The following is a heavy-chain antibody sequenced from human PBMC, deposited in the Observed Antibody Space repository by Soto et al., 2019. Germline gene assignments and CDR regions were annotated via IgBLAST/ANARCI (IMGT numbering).Heavy chain of an antibody. J-gene: IGHJ4*02. D-gene: IGHD3-10*01. CDR2: IYWDDDE. Sequence: QITLKESGPTLVKPTQTLTLTCSFSGFSLTTDGVGVGWVRQPPGEALEGLELIYWDDDERYSPSLKTRLTITKDPSKNQVVLIMTNMDPVDTATYYCAHSRNLITEDAQVGDFDYWGQGTLVTVSS. CDR1: GFSLTTDGVG. CDR3: AHSRNLITEDAQVGDFDY. V-gene: IGHV2-5*02.